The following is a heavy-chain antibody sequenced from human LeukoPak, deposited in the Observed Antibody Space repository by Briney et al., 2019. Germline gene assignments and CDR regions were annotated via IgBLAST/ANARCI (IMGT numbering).Heavy chain of an antibody. CDR3: TSLGGSGWPSGMDV. CDR1: GFTFSGSA. CDR2: IRSKANSYAT. Sequence: GGSLKLSCAASGFTFSGSAMHWVRQPSGKGLEWVGRIRSKANSYATAYAASVKGRFTISRDDSKNTAYLQMNSLKTEDTAAYYCTSLGGSGWPSGMDVWGQGTTVTVSS. J-gene: IGHJ6*02. V-gene: IGHV3-73*01. D-gene: IGHD6-19*01.